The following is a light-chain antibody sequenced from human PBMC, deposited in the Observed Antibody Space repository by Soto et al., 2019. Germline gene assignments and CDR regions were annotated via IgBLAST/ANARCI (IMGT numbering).Light chain of an antibody. CDR1: SSDIGAYDY. Sequence: VLTQPASLSGSPGQSITISCTGTSSDIGAYDYVSWFQQHPGKAPKLMISEVNNRPSGVSNRFSGSKSGNTAYLTISGLQVEEEAEYVCFSFTTTNTHVFGTGTKGTVL. CDR2: EVN. V-gene: IGLV2-14*01. CDR3: FSFTTTNTHV. J-gene: IGLJ1*01.